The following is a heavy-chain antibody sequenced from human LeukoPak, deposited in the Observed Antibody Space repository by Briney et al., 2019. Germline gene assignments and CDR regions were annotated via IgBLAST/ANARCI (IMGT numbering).Heavy chain of an antibody. V-gene: IGHV4-59*01. D-gene: IGHD6-6*01. Sequence: SETLSLTCTVSGGSISSYYWSWIRQPPGKGLEWIGYIYYSGSTNYNPSLKSRVTISVDTSKNQFSLKLSSVTAADTAVYYCARGIAARHDYWGRGTLVTVSS. J-gene: IGHJ4*02. CDR2: IYYSGST. CDR1: GGSISSYY. CDR3: ARGIAARHDY.